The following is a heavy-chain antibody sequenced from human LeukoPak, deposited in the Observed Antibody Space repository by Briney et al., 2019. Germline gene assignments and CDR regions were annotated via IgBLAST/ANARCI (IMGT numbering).Heavy chain of an antibody. Sequence: SETLSLTCTVSGGSISSYYWSWIRQPPGKGLEWIGYIYYSGSTNYNPSLKSRVTISVDTSKNQFSLKLSSVTAADTAVYYCARHVSPSLRDRNYDILTGPKPLYYFDYWGQGTLVTVSS. J-gene: IGHJ4*02. CDR1: GGSISSYY. CDR3: ARHVSPSLRDRNYDILTGPKPLYYFDY. D-gene: IGHD3-9*01. CDR2: IYYSGST. V-gene: IGHV4-59*08.